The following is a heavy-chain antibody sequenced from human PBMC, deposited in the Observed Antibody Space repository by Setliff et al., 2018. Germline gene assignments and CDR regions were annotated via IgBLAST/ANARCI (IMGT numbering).Heavy chain of an antibody. CDR2: IHHSGST. Sequence: SETLSLTCTVSGGSISSGNYYWGWIRQLPGKGLEWIAEIHHSGSTNFHPSLKSRVAISVDPSKNQFYLNLRSVTAADTAVYFCARQGGDYYDGSGYYYAPFDYWGQGILVTVSS. CDR3: ARQGGDYYDGSGYYYAPFDY. D-gene: IGHD3-22*01. J-gene: IGHJ4*02. V-gene: IGHV4-39*01. CDR1: GGSISSGNYY.